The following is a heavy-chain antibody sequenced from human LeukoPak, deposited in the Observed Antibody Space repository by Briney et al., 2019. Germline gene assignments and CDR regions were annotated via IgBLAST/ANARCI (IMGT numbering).Heavy chain of an antibody. CDR3: AGAPKYALESTNGFYECFHP. CDR2: IYDGGST. V-gene: IGHV3-66*01. D-gene: IGHD2-8*01. J-gene: IGHJ1*01. Sequence: GGSLRLSCAASGFTVSSNSMSWVRQAPGKGLEWVSVIYDGGSTYHTDSVKGRFSISSDNSKNTVYLQMNSLRAEDTAVYYCAGAPKYALESTNGFYECFHPWGQGTLVNVSS. CDR1: GFTVSSNS.